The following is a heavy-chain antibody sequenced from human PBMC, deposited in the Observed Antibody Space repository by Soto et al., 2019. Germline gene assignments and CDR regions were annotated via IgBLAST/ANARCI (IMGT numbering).Heavy chain of an antibody. Sequence: EVQLEESGGGLVQPGGSLKLACLDSGFPLSDSAIHWVRKASGKGLEWVGRIRTKTNTYATTYGASVRGRFTLSRDDSKNTAYLQMNNLQSEDTAVYYCTRHAGGQVEPCFYYYLMDVWGKGTTVSVLS. J-gene: IGHJ6*04. CDR2: IRTKTNTYAT. V-gene: IGHV3-73*01. CDR1: GFPLSDSA. D-gene: IGHD3-16*01. CDR3: TRHAGGQVEPCFYYYLMDV.